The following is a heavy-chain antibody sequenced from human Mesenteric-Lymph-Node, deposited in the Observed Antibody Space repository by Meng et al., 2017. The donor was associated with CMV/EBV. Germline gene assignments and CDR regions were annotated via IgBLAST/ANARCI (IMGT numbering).Heavy chain of an antibody. CDR2: VNSDGTST. D-gene: IGHD2-2*03. CDR1: GFTFSSYW. Sequence: GESLKISCATSGFTFSSYWMHWVRQAPGKGLVWVSRVNSDGTSTSYADSVKGRFTISRDNSKNTLYLQLNSLRAEDTAVYYCAQGGYCSSTTCYNLGWFAPWGQGTLVTVSS. J-gene: IGHJ5*02. CDR3: AQGGYCSSTTCYNLGWFAP. V-gene: IGHV3-74*01.